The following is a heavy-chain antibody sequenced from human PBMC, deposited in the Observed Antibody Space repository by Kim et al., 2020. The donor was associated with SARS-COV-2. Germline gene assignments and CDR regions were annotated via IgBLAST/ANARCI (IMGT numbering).Heavy chain of an antibody. CDR3: ARQYYDILTGYFYDAFDI. V-gene: IGHV4-59*08. J-gene: IGHJ3*02. CDR2: IYYSGST. Sequence: SETLSLTCTVSGGSISSYYWSWIRQPPGKGLEWIGYIYYSGSTNYNPSLKSRVTISVDTSKNQFSPKLSSVTAADTAVYYCARQYYDILTGYFYDAFDIWGQGTMVTVSS. D-gene: IGHD3-9*01. CDR1: GGSISSYY.